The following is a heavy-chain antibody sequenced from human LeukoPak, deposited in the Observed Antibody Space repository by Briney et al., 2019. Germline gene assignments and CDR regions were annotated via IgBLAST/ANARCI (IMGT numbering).Heavy chain of an antibody. V-gene: IGHV1-69*05. Sequence: SVKVSCKASGGTFSSYAISWVRQAPGQGLEWMGGIIPIFGTANYAQKFQGRVTITTDESTSTAYMELRSLRSEDTAVYYCARDTEGGSSYGYWGQGTLVTVSS. D-gene: IGHD1-26*01. CDR2: IIPIFGTA. CDR3: ARDTEGGSSYGY. J-gene: IGHJ4*02. CDR1: GGTFSSYA.